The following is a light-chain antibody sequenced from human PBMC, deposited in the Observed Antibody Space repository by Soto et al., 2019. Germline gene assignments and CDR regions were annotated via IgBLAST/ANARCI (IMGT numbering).Light chain of an antibody. CDR1: QNVYNN. V-gene: IGKV3-15*01. CDR2: DAS. CDR3: QQCINWPLT. Sequence: EIVMTQSPATLSVSPGEGATLSCKASQNVYNNLAWYQQRPGQPPRLLIYDASTSATGISARFSGSGYGTEFTLTISSLQSEDFAVYFCQQCINWPLTFGGGTRVEIK. J-gene: IGKJ4*01.